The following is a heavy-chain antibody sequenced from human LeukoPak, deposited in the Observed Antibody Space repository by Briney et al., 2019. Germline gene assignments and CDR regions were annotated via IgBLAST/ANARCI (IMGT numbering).Heavy chain of an antibody. D-gene: IGHD6-19*01. J-gene: IGHJ4*02. CDR1: GFTFSSYA. Sequence: GGSLRLSCAPSGFTFSSYAMSWVRQAPGKGLEWVAVISYDGSNKYYADSVKGRFTISRDNSKNTLYLQMNSLRAEDTAVYYCAKGIAVAAYWDYFDYWGQGTLVTVSS. CDR2: ISYDGSNK. V-gene: IGHV3-30*18. CDR3: AKGIAVAAYWDYFDY.